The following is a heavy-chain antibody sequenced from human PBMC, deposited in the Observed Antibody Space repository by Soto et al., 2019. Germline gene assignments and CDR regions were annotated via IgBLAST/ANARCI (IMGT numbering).Heavy chain of an antibody. J-gene: IGHJ5*02. D-gene: IGHD3-10*01. CDR3: ARAKRITMVRGVRSWFDP. Sequence: SETLSLTCAVYGVSFSGYYWSWIRQPPGKGLEWIGEINHSGSTNYNPSLKSRVTISVDTSKNQFSLKLSSVTAADTAVYYCARAKRITMVRGVRSWFDPWGQGTLVTVSS. CDR2: INHSGST. V-gene: IGHV4-34*01. CDR1: GVSFSGYY.